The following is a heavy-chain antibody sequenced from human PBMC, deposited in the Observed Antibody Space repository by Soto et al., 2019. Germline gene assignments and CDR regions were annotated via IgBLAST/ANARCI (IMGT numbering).Heavy chain of an antibody. Sequence: EVQLVESGGGLVQPGGSLRLSCAASGFTVSSNYMSWVRQAPGKGLEWASVIYSGGSTYYADSVKGRFTISRHNSKNTLYLQMNSLRAEDTAVYYCARAALSDYYYYYYMDVWGKVTTVTVSS. CDR1: GFTVSSNY. V-gene: IGHV3-53*04. CDR3: ARAALSDYYYYYYMDV. D-gene: IGHD3-3*01. J-gene: IGHJ6*03. CDR2: IYSGGST.